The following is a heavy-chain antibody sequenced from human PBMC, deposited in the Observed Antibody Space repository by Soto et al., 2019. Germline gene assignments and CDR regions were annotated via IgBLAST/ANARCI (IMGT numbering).Heavy chain of an antibody. V-gene: IGHV3-33*01. CDR2: IWYDGSKK. CDR3: ARDRRFLEWLDQ. J-gene: IGHJ4*02. CDR1: GFTFTSYG. D-gene: IGHD3-3*01. Sequence: QVQVVESGGGVVQPGRSLRLSCEASGFTFTSYGMHWVRQAPGKGLEWVAVIWYDGSKKYYADSVKGRFSISRDNSKNTVFLQINSLRAEDTAVYYCARDRRFLEWLDQWGQGTLVTVSS.